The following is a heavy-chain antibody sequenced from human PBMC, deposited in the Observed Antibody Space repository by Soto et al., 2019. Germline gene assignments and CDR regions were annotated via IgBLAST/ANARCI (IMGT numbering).Heavy chain of an antibody. J-gene: IGHJ4*02. Sequence: QVQLQESGPGLMKPSQTLSLTCTVSGDSISSGGYYWSWIRQSPGKGLEWIAYISYSWTTYYNPSLKSRLSISADTCKNQFSLYLKSVTVADTAVYYCGTVRASWYIDYWGQGTLVTVSS. CDR3: GTVRASWYIDY. CDR2: ISYSWTT. CDR1: GDSISSGGYY. V-gene: IGHV4-31*03. D-gene: IGHD2-2*01.